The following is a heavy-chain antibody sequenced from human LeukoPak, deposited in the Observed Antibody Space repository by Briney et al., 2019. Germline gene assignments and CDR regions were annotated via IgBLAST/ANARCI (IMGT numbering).Heavy chain of an antibody. CDR1: GYTFTGHY. V-gene: IGHV1-2*07. D-gene: IGHD4-11*01. CDR3: ARDSITTGYYYYMDV. J-gene: IGHJ6*03. Sequence: ASVKVSCKASGYTFTGHYMHWVRQAPGQGLEWMGWIRPNTGATNYEHKFQGRVTMTRDTSISTAYMELTGLTSDDTAVYHCARDSITTGYYYYMDVWGKGATVTVS. CDR2: IRPNTGAT.